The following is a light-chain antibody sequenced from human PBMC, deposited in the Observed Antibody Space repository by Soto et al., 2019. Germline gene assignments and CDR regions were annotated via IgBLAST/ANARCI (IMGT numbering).Light chain of an antibody. CDR2: WAS. CDR3: QQYYGTPLT. CDR1: QSVLYSSNNKNY. J-gene: IGKJ2*01. V-gene: IGKV4-1*01. Sequence: DIVMTQSTDSLAVSLGERATINCKSSQSVLYSSNNKNYLAWYQQKPGQPPKLLIYWASTRESGVPDRFSGRGSGTDFTLTISSLQAEDVAVYYCQQYYGTPLTFGQGTKLEIK.